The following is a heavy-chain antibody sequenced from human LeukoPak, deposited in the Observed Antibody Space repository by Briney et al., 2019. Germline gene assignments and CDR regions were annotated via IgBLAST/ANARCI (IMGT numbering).Heavy chain of an antibody. V-gene: IGHV4-4*07. CDR3: ARVDSSSFYYMDV. D-gene: IGHD6-6*01. Sequence: SETLSLTCTVSGGSISSYYWSWIRQPAGKGLEWIGRIYTSGSTNYNPSLKSRVTTSVDTSKNQFSLKLSSVTAADTAVYYCARVDSSSFYYMDVWGKGTTVTVSS. CDR1: GGSISSYY. J-gene: IGHJ6*03. CDR2: IYTSGST.